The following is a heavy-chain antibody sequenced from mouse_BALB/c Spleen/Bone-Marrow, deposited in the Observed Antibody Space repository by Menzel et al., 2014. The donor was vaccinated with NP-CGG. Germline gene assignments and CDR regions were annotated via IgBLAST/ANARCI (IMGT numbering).Heavy chain of an antibody. V-gene: IGHV1-69*02. D-gene: IGHD2-3*01. J-gene: IGHJ4*01. CDR3: ARALGDGYYYAMDY. Sequence: VQLQQSGAELVKPGAPVKLSCKASGYTFTSYWMNWVKQRPGRGLEWIGRIDPSDSETHYNQKFKDKATLTVDKSSSTAYIQVSNLTSEDSAVYHCARALGDGYYYAMDYWGQGTSVTVSS. CDR2: IDPSDSET. CDR1: GYTFTSYW.